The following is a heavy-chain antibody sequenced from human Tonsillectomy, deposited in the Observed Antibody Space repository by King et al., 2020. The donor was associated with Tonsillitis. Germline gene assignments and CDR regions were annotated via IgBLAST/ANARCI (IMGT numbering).Heavy chain of an antibody. D-gene: IGHD1-26*01. CDR1: GFTFSNVW. V-gene: IGHV3-15*01. J-gene: IGHJ6*02. CDR3: NTVKVGTIRSKYYYYVMDV. Sequence: VQLVESGGGLVKPGGSLKLSCAASGFTFSNVWMNWVRQGPGKGLEWVGRIKSKTEGGTTDYAAPVKGRFTISRDDSKDTLYLQMSSLKTEDTAVYYCNTVKVGTIRSKYYYYVMDVWGQGTTVTVSS. CDR2: IKSKTEGGTT.